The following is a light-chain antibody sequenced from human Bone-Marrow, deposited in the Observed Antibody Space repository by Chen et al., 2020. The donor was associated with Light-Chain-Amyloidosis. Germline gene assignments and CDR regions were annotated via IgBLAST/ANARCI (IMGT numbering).Light chain of an antibody. CDR1: QSVSND. CDR3: QQYDSSPRT. V-gene: IGKV3-20*01. J-gene: IGKJ1*01. CDR2: GAS. Sequence: ENVWTQSPGTRAVAPGERATLSCMASQSVSNDLAWYQQKPGQAPRVLIYGASSRATGIPDRFRGSGSGTVFTLPLRRLEPEDFAVSYCQQYDSSPRTFGPGTKVEIK.